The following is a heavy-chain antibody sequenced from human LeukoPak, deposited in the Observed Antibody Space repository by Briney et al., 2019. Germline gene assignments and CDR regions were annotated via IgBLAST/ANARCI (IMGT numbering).Heavy chain of an antibody. J-gene: IGHJ4*02. V-gene: IGHV3-23*01. CDR3: AKWKYSNSGIDDY. Sequence: GGSLRLSCAASGFTFSNYAMSWVRQAPGKGLEWVSVISGSGDNTYYADSVKGRFTISRDNSKNMLYLQMNSLRAEDTAVYYCAKWKYSNSGIDDYWGQGTLVTVSS. CDR2: ISGSGDNT. CDR1: GFTFSNYA. D-gene: IGHD6-6*01.